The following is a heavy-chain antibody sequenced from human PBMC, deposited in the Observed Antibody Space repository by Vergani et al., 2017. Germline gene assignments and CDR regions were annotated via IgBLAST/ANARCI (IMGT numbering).Heavy chain of an antibody. D-gene: IGHD4-23*01. CDR3: ARERPHDYGGSVDH. CDR2: IFITGST. Sequence: QVQLQESGPGLVEPSETLSLTCTVSGDSISGYYWNWIRQPAGQGLEWIGRIFITGSTNYNPSRKSRVIMSVDTSKNQVSLKVRSVTAADTAIYLCARERPHDYGGSVDHWGQGTLVTVSS. J-gene: IGHJ4*02. V-gene: IGHV4-4*07. CDR1: GDSISGYY.